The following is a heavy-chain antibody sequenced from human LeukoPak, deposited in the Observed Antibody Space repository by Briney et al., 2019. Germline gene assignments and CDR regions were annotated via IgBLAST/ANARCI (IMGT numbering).Heavy chain of an antibody. CDR2: INPNSGGT. CDR3: ARAQSLTAPAGTFANS. CDR1: GYTFTGHF. D-gene: IGHD6-13*01. V-gene: IGHV1-2*02. Sequence: GASVKVSCKASGYTFTGHFLPWVRRAPGQGFEWMGWINPNSGGTYYTQRFQGRVTMTRDTSISTAYMELSSLRSDDTAVYYCARAQSLTAPAGTFANSWGQGTLVTVSS. J-gene: IGHJ4*02.